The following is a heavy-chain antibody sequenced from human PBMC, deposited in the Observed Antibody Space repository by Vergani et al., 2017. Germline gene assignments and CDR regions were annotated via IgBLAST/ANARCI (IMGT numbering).Heavy chain of an antibody. CDR2: IIPIFGTA. D-gene: IGHD4-17*01. V-gene: IGHV1-69*01. J-gene: IGHJ4*02. CDR1: GVTFSSYA. CDR3: AREGNGGDYGESYFDY. Sequence: QVQLVQSGAEVKKPGSSVKVSCKASGVTFSSYAISWVRQAPGQGLEWMGGIIPIFGTANYVQKFQGRVTITADESTSTAYMELSSLRSEDTAVYYCAREGNGGDYGESYFDYGGQGTLVTVSS.